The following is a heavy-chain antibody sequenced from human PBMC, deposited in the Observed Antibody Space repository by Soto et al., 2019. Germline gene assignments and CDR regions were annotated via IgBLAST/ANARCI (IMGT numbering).Heavy chain of an antibody. CDR2: IYWDDDK. Sequence: QITLKESGPTLVKPTQTLTLTCTFSGFSLSTSGVGVGWIRQPPGKALEWLALIYWDDDKRYSPSLKSRLTITKDTSKNQVVLTMTNMDPVDTATYYCAHVSIAVDCDYFDYWGQGTLVTVSS. CDR3: AHVSIAVDCDYFDY. D-gene: IGHD6-19*01. V-gene: IGHV2-5*02. J-gene: IGHJ4*02. CDR1: GFSLSTSGVG.